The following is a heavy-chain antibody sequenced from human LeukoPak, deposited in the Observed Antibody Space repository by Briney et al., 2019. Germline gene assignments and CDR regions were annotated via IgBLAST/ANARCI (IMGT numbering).Heavy chain of an antibody. CDR1: GYSFTSYW. CDR2: IYPGDSDT. Sequence: GESLKISCKGSGYSFTSYWIGWVRQMPGKGLEWMGIIYPGDSDTRYSPSFQGQVTITADKSISTAYLQWSSLKASDTAMYYCAGLISPPIQRWLMDAFDIWGQGTMVTVSS. CDR3: AGLISPPIQRWLMDAFDI. J-gene: IGHJ3*02. V-gene: IGHV5-51*01. D-gene: IGHD5-18*01.